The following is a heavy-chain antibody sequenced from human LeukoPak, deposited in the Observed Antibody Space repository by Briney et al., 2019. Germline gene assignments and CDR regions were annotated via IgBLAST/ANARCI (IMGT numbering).Heavy chain of an antibody. V-gene: IGHV1-58*02. CDR2: IVVGSGNT. J-gene: IGHJ6*02. CDR1: GFTFSSSA. Sequence: SVKVSCKASGFTFSSSAMQWVRQARGQRLEWIGWIVVGSGNTNSAQKFQERVTITRDMSTSTAYMELSSLRSEDTAVYYCAAGPKYQLLLGASLFYYYGMDVWGQGTTVTVSS. D-gene: IGHD2-2*01. CDR3: AAGPKYQLLLGASLFYYYGMDV.